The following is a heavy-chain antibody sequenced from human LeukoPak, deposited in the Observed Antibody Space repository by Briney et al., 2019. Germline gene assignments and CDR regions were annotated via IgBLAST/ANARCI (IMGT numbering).Heavy chain of an antibody. Sequence: GGSLRLSCAASGFMFSSYGLSWVRQAPGKGLEWVSAISGSGGTTYYADSVKGRFTISRDNSKNTLYLQMNSLRAEDTAVYYCASTRRDDAFDIWGQGTMVTVSS. CDR1: GFMFSSYG. J-gene: IGHJ3*02. CDR3: ASTRRDDAFDI. D-gene: IGHD5-24*01. V-gene: IGHV3-23*01. CDR2: ISGSGGTT.